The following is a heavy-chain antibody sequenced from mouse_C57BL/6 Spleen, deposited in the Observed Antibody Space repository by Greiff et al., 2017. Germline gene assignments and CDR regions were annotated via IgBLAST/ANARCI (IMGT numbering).Heavy chain of an antibody. CDR3: ASPYYGSSYAMDY. V-gene: IGHV3-6*01. J-gene: IGHJ4*01. CDR1: GYSITSGYY. D-gene: IGHD1-1*01. CDR2: ISYDGSN. Sequence: EVQLKESGPGLVKPSQSLSLTCSVTGYSITSGYYWNWIRQFPGNKLEWMGYISYDGSNNYNPSLKNRISITRDTSKNQFFLKLNSVTTEDTATYYCASPYYGSSYAMDYWGQGTSVTVSS.